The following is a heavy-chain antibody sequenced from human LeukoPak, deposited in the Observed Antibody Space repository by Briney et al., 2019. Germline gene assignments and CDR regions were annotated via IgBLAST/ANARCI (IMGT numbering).Heavy chain of an antibody. CDR3: AREIGYCSSTSCYKDDAFDI. D-gene: IGHD2-2*02. CDR1: GYTFTSYD. CDR2: MNPNSGNT. Sequence: ASVKVSCKASGYTFTSYDINWVRQAPGQGLEWMGWMNPNSGNTGYAQKFQGRVTITRNTSISTAYMELSSLRSEATAVYYCAREIGYCSSTSCYKDDAFDIWGQGTMVTVSS. J-gene: IGHJ3*02. V-gene: IGHV1-8*03.